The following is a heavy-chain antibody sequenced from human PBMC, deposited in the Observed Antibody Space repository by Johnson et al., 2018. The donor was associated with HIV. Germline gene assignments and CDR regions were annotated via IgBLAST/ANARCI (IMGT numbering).Heavy chain of an antibody. J-gene: IGHJ3*02. Sequence: VQLVESGGGLVQPGGSLRLSCVASGFTFNNYWMSWVRQAPGKGLEWVANIKEDGSEKHYVDSVKARFTISRDNVKNSLYLQMNSLRAEDTAVYYCASRGREIVAAGILGAFDIWGQGTMVTVSS. D-gene: IGHD6-13*01. CDR3: ASRGREIVAAGILGAFDI. V-gene: IGHV3-7*01. CDR1: GFTFNNYW. CDR2: IKEDGSEK.